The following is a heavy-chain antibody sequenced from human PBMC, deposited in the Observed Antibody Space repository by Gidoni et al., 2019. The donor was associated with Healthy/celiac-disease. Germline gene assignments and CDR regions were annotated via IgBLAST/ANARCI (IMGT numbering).Heavy chain of an antibody. CDR3: ARARRGYYDSSGYYYFDY. D-gene: IGHD3-22*01. V-gene: IGHV4-59*01. CDR2: IYYSGST. J-gene: IGHJ4*02. CDR1: GGSISSYY. Sequence: QVQLQESGPGLVKPSETLSLTCPVSGGSISSYYWSWIRQPPGKGLEWIGYIYYSGSTNYNPSLKSRVTISVDTSKNQFSLKLSSVTAADTAVYYCARARRGYYDSSGYYYFDYWGQGTLVTVSS.